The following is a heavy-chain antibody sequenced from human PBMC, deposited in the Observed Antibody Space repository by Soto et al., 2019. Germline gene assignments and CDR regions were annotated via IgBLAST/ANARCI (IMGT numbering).Heavy chain of an antibody. CDR2: ISAYNGNT. D-gene: IGHD2-15*01. CDR1: GYTFTSYG. Sequence: ASVKVSCKASGYTFTSYGTSWVRRAPGQGLEWRGWISAYNGNTNYAQKLQGRVTMTTDTSTSTAYMELRSLRSDDTAVYYCARGYCSGGSCYVFDYWGQGTLVTVSS. V-gene: IGHV1-18*01. J-gene: IGHJ4*02. CDR3: ARGYCSGGSCYVFDY.